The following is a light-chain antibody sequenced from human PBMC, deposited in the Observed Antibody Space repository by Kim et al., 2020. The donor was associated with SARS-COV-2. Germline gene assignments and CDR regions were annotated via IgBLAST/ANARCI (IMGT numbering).Light chain of an antibody. CDR2: EDN. J-gene: IGLJ3*02. Sequence: SYELTQPPSMSVSPGQPATITCSGDALPIKFAYWYRQRSGQAPVLVIYEDNTRSSGIPERFSGSSSGKTATLSISGAQVEDEADYYCYSSDSSCALGLFGRGTRLTVL. CDR1: ALPIKF. V-gene: IGLV3-10*01. CDR3: YSSDSSCALGL.